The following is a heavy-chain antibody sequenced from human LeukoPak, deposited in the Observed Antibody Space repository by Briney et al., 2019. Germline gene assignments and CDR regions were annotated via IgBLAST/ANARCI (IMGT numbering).Heavy chain of an antibody. CDR3: AKALLWFGELGDGPAH. CDR1: GFTFEDYT. J-gene: IGHJ4*02. D-gene: IGHD3-10*01. V-gene: IGHV3-43*01. Sequence: GGSLRLSCAASGFTFEDYTMHWVRQAPGKGLEWVSLISWDGGSTYYADSVKGRFTISRDNSKNTLYLQMNSLRAEDTAVYYCAKALLWFGELGDGPAHWGQGTLVTVSS. CDR2: ISWDGGST.